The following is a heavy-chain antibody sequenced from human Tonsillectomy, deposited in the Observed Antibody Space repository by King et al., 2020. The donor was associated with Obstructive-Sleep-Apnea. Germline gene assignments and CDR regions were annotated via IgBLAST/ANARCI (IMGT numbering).Heavy chain of an antibody. CDR1: GFTFSSYW. V-gene: IGHV3-7*01. J-gene: IGHJ4*02. D-gene: IGHD3-16*01. CDR3: AREYWGPDY. Sequence: VQLVESGGGLVQPGGSVRLSCGASGFTFSSYWVTWVRPAPGEGLGWVGKIKQDGSWKKFEDSVKGRFTISRDNAKKSVFLQMNSLTAEDTAVYYCAREYWGPDYWGQGTLVTVSS. CDR2: IKQDGSWK.